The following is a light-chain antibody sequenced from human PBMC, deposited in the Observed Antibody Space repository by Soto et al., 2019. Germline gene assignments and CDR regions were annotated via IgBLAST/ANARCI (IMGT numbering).Light chain of an antibody. CDR3: HQYGSSL. J-gene: IGKJ2*01. Sequence: DIVLTQSPGTLSLSPGERATLSCRASQSVSSSYLAWYQQKPGQAPRLLIYGASSRATGIPDRFSGSGSGTDFTLTIRRLEPEDFAVYYCHQYGSSLLGHGTKLEIK. CDR1: QSVSSSY. V-gene: IGKV3-20*01. CDR2: GAS.